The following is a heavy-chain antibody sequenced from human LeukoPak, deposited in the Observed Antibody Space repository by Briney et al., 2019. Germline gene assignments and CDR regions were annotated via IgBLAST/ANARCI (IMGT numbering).Heavy chain of an antibody. Sequence: KPSETLSLTCTVSGGSISSYYWSWIRQPPGKGLEWIGYIYYSGSTNNNPSLKSRVTISVDTSKNQFSLKLSSVTAADTAVYYCARTYDSSGYYLRFWGQGTLVTVSS. CDR3: ARTYDSSGYYLRF. V-gene: IGHV4-59*01. CDR2: IYYSGST. D-gene: IGHD3-22*01. J-gene: IGHJ4*02. CDR1: GGSISSYY.